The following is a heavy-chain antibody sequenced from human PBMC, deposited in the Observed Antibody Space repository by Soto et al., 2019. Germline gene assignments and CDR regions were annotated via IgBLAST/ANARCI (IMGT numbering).Heavy chain of an antibody. CDR1: GFTFSSYA. V-gene: IGHV3-23*01. CDR2: ISGSGGST. Sequence: LRLSCAASGFTFSSYAMSWVRQAPGKGLEWVSAISGSGGSTYYADSVKGRFTISRDNSKNTLYLQMNSLRAEDTAVYYCAKDLSGFDYYYYGMDVWGQGTTVTAP. D-gene: IGHD5-12*01. CDR3: AKDLSGFDYYYYGMDV. J-gene: IGHJ6*02.